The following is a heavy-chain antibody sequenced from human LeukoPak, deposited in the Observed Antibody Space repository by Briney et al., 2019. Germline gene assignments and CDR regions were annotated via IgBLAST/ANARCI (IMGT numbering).Heavy chain of an antibody. CDR3: ARGGYSYGYLYYLDY. V-gene: IGHV4-59*01. J-gene: IGHJ4*02. CDR2: IYYSGST. D-gene: IGHD5-18*01. CDR1: GGSISSYY. Sequence: SETLSLTCTVSGGSISSYYWSWIRQPPGKGLEWIGYIYYSGSTNYNPSLKSRVTISVDTSKNQFSLKLSSVTAADTAVYYCARGGYSYGYLYYLDYWGRGTLVTVSS.